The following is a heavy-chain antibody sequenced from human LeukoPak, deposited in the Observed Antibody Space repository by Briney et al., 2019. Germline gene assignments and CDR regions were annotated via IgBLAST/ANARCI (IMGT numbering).Heavy chain of an antibody. D-gene: IGHD5/OR15-5a*01. Sequence: GGSLRLSCAASGFTFDDYDMSWVRHVPGKGLEWVANIKQDGSEFYYVDSVKGRFTISRDNAKNSLDLQMNSLRVEDTAIYYCARDKVSGPTLLDYWGQGTLVTVSS. J-gene: IGHJ4*02. CDR2: IKQDGSEF. V-gene: IGHV3-7*01. CDR1: GFTFDDYD. CDR3: ARDKVSGPTLLDY.